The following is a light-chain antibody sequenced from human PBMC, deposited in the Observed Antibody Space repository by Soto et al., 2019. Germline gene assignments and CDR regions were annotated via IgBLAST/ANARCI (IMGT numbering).Light chain of an antibody. CDR3: QQYGSSPGT. J-gene: IGKJ1*01. V-gene: IGKV3-20*01. CDR2: GAS. Sequence: EIVLTQSSGTLSLSPGERATLSCRASQSVSSSYLAWYQQKPGQAPRLLIYGASSRATGIPDRFSGSGSGTHFPLTISRREPEDFAVYYCQQYGSSPGTFGQGTKVEIK. CDR1: QSVSSSY.